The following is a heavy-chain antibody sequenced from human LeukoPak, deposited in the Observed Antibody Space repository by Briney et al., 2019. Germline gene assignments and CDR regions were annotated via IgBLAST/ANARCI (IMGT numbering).Heavy chain of an antibody. CDR2: IYTSGST. CDR3: ARDRRAAITGTTDLDP. CDR1: GGSISSYY. V-gene: IGHV4-4*07. J-gene: IGHJ5*02. Sequence: SETLSLTCTVSGGSISSYYWSWIRQPAGKGLEWIGRIYTSGSTNYNPSLKSRVTMSVDTSKNQFSLKLSSVTAADTAVYYCARDRRAAITGTTDLDPWGQGTLVTVSS. D-gene: IGHD1-7*01.